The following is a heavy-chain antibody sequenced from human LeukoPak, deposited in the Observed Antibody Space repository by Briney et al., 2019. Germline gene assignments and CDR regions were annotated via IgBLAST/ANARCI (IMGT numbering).Heavy chain of an antibody. CDR2: INPSGGSA. D-gene: IGHD3-3*02. CDR1: GYTFTTYY. CDR3: AIRREGFSFGMDV. V-gene: IGHV1-46*01. J-gene: IGHJ6*02. Sequence: ASVKVSCKASGYTFTTYYMHWVRQAPGQGLEWMGVINPSGGSASYAQKFQGRITMTRDTSTDTAYMELSSLRSEDTAVYYCAIRREGFSFGMDVWGQGTTVTVSS.